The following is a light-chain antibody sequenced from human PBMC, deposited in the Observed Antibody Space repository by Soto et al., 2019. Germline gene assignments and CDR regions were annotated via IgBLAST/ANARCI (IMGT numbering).Light chain of an antibody. CDR1: SNDVGAYKY. CDR2: EVF. J-gene: IGLJ2*01. Sequence: QSAPTQSASVSGSPGQSITISCTGTSNDVGAYKYVSWYQQYPGKVPKLMIYEVFNRPSGVSHRFSGSKSGNTASLTISGLQAEDEADYYCCAYTTSRTVVFGGGTKVTVL. CDR3: CAYTTSRTVV. V-gene: IGLV2-14*03.